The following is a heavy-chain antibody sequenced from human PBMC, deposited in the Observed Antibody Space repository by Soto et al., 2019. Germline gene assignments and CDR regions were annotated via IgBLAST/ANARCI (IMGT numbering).Heavy chain of an antibody. CDR3: ARGGNWNSKGMDV. Sequence: GGSLRLSCAASGFTFSDYYMCWIRQAPGKGLEWVSSISSSSSYTNHADSVKGRFTISRDNAKNSLYLQMNSLGAEDTAVYYCARGGNWNSKGMDVWGQGTTVTVSS. CDR2: ISSSSSYT. J-gene: IGHJ6*02. D-gene: IGHD1-1*01. CDR1: GFTFSDYY. V-gene: IGHV3-11*05.